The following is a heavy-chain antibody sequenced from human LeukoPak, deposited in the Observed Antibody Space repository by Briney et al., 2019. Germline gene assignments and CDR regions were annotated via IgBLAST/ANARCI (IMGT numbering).Heavy chain of an antibody. J-gene: IGHJ6*02. CDR3: ARDRLYCSSTSCYKYYYYYYGIDV. Sequence: PGGSLRLSCAASGFTFSSYGMHWVRQAPGKGLEWVAVISYDGSNKYYADSVKGRFTISRDNSKNTLYLQMNSLRAEDTAVYYCARDRLYCSSTSCYKYYYYYYGIDVWGQGTTVTVSS. V-gene: IGHV3-30*19. CDR2: ISYDGSNK. D-gene: IGHD2-2*02. CDR1: GFTFSSYG.